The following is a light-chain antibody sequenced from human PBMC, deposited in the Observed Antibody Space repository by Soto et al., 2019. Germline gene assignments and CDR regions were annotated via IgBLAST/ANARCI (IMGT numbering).Light chain of an antibody. V-gene: IGLV2-14*01. Sequence: QSALTQPASVSGSPGQTIIMSCTGTSSDIGGSNSVSWYQQHPDKAPKLILFGVSHRPSKIPDRFSGSKSGNTASLTISGLQADDEADYYCSSYSTSGTLVVFGGGTKLTVL. J-gene: IGLJ3*02. CDR3: SSYSTSGTLVV. CDR2: GVS. CDR1: SSDIGGSNS.